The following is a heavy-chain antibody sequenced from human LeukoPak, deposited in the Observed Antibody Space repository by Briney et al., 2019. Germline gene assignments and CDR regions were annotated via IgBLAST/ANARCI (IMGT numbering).Heavy chain of an antibody. V-gene: IGHV4-39*07. CDR1: GGSISSSSYY. CDR3: ARGVTAIAAAGTFDY. J-gene: IGHJ4*02. D-gene: IGHD6-13*01. CDR2: IYYSGST. Sequence: SETLSLTCTVSGGSISSSSYYWGWIRQPPGKGLEWIGSIYYSGSTYYNPSLKSRVTISVDTSKSQFSLKLSSVTAADTAVYYCARGVTAIAAAGTFDYWGQGTLVTVSS.